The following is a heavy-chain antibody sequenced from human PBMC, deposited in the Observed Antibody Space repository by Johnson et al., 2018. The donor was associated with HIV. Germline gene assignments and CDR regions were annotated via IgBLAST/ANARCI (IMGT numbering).Heavy chain of an antibody. V-gene: IGHV3-30*02. CDR1: GFTFSDYG. CDR3: AKDVGNSWPDSFDV. D-gene: IGHD4-23*01. J-gene: IGHJ3*01. Sequence: QLVESGGGVVQPGGSLRLSCAASGFTFSDYGMHWVRQAPGKGLEWVTFIRYDGSNKYYADSVKGRFTISRDKSKNTLYLQMNRLSTEDTAVYYCAKDVGNSWPDSFDVWGQGTMVTVSS. CDR2: IRYDGSNK.